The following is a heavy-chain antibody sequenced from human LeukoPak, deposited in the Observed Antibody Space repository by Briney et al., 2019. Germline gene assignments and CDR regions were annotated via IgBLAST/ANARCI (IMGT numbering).Heavy chain of an antibody. CDR2: ISYDGSNK. Sequence: GGSLRLSCAASGFTFSSYAMHWVRQAPGKGLEWVAVISYDGSNKYYADSVKGRFTISRDNSKNTLYLQMNSLRAEDTAVYYCAREGDDYGDYVETFDYWGQGTLSPSPQ. V-gene: IGHV3-30*04. D-gene: IGHD4-17*01. CDR1: GFTFSSYA. J-gene: IGHJ4*02. CDR3: AREGDDYGDYVETFDY.